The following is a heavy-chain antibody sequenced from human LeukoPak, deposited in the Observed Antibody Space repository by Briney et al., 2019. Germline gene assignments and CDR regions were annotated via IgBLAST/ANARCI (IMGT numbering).Heavy chain of an antibody. CDR1: GYTFTSYY. J-gene: IGHJ5*02. CDR3: ARDNSMEDTAWWFDP. V-gene: IGHV1-46*01. Sequence: ASVKVSCKASGYTFTSYYMHWVRQAPGQGLEWMGIINPSGGSTSYAQKFQGRVTMTRDMSTSTDYMELSSLRSEDTAVYYCARDNSMEDTAWWFDPWGQGTLVTVSS. CDR2: INPSGGST. D-gene: IGHD1-1*01.